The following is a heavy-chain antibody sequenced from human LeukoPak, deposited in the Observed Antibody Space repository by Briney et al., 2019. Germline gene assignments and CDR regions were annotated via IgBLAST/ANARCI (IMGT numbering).Heavy chain of an antibody. CDR1: GGTFSSYA. Sequence: SVKVSCKASGGTFSSYAISWVRQAPGQGLEWMGGIIPIFGTADYAQKFQGRVTITADESTSTAYMELSSLRSEDTAVYYCARESATMVRGVIGWFDPWGQGTLVTVSS. CDR3: ARESATMVRGVIGWFDP. CDR2: IIPIFGTA. J-gene: IGHJ5*02. D-gene: IGHD3-10*01. V-gene: IGHV1-69*01.